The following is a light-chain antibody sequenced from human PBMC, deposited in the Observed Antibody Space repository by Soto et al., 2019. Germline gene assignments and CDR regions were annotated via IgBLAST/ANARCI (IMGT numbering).Light chain of an antibody. CDR1: HSLVHSVEGNTY. Sequence: DAVMTQSPVSLAVTLGQSASISCRSSHSLVHSVEGNTYLSWFHHRPGQSPRRLFYLVNERDSGALDRFSASGSDTDFTLTISRVEADDVGVYYCMQGTYWPLTFGGGTKVEIK. CDR3: MQGTYWPLT. CDR2: LVN. J-gene: IGKJ4*01. V-gene: IGKV2-30*02.